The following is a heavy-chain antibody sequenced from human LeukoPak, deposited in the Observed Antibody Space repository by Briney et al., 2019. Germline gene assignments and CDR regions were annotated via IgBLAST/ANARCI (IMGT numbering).Heavy chain of an antibody. CDR3: VGENYYAPPFGAFDI. CDR1: GGSISSYY. CDR2: INHSGST. V-gene: IGHV4-34*01. Sequence: SETLSLTCTVSGGSISSYYWSWIRQPPGKGLEWIGEINHSGSTNYNPSLKSRVTISVDTSKNQFSLKLSSVTAADTAVYYCVGENYYAPPFGAFDIWGQGTMVTVSS. J-gene: IGHJ3*02. D-gene: IGHD3-10*01.